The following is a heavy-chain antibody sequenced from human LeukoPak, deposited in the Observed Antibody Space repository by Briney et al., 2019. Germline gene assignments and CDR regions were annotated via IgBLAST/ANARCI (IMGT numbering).Heavy chain of an antibody. CDR3: ARGPHEYSSGWYGLDY. CDR1: SYSISSGYY. D-gene: IGHD6-19*01. CDR2: IYHSGST. J-gene: IGHJ4*02. V-gene: IGHV4-38-2*01. Sequence: SETLSLTCAVSSYSISSGYYWGWIRQPPGKGLEWIGSIYHSGSTYYNPSLKSRVTISVDTSKNQFSLKLSSVTAADTAVYYCARGPHEYSSGWYGLDYWGQGTLVTVSS.